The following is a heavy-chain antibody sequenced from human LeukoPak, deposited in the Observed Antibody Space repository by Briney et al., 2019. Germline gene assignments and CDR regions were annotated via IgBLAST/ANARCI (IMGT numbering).Heavy chain of an antibody. Sequence: PGGSLRLSCAASGFTFSSYEMNWVRQAPGKGLEWVSSISSSSSYIYYADSVKGRFTISRDNAKNSLYLQMNSLRAEDTAVYYCARGPMVVTPIDYWGQGTLVTVSS. CDR3: ARGPMVVTPIDY. J-gene: IGHJ4*02. D-gene: IGHD4-23*01. V-gene: IGHV3-21*01. CDR1: GFTFSSYE. CDR2: ISSSSSYI.